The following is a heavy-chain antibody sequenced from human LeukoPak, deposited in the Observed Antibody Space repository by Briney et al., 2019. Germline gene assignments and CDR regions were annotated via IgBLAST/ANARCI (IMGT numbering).Heavy chain of an antibody. D-gene: IGHD1-26*01. V-gene: IGHV1-3*01. CDR2: INAGNGNT. Sequence: ASVKVSCKASGYTFTSYAMHWVRQAPGQRLEWMGWINAGNGNTKYSQKFQGRVTITRDTSASTAYMELSSLRSEDTAVYYRARDRLVGATTSFGYWGQGTLVTVSS. CDR1: GYTFTSYA. CDR3: ARDRLVGATTSFGY. J-gene: IGHJ4*02.